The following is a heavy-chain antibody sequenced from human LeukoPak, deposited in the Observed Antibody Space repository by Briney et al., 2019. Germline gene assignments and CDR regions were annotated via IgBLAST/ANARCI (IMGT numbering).Heavy chain of an antibody. CDR1: GYSISSGYY. J-gene: IGHJ4*02. D-gene: IGHD5-18*01. CDR2: IYHSGST. Sequence: PSETLSLTCTVSGYSISSGYYWGWIRQPPGKGLEWIGSIYHSGSTYYNPSLKSRVTISVDTSKNQFSLKLSPVTAADTAVYYCANRRGYSYGFFDYWGQGTLVTVSS. V-gene: IGHV4-38-2*02. CDR3: ANRRGYSYGFFDY.